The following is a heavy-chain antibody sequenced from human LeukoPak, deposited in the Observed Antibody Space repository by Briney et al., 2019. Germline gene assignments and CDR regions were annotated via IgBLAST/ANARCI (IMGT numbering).Heavy chain of an antibody. J-gene: IGHJ3*02. CDR2: MYYTGST. Sequence: SETLSLTCTVSGGSINSDYWSWIRQPPGKGLEWIGYMYYTGSTNYNPSLKSRVIMSVDTSKKKFSLRLSSVTAADTAVYCCARRGYHFDSGGGSNTFNIWGQGTMVTVSS. CDR3: ARRGYHFDSGGGSNTFNI. D-gene: IGHD3-22*01. V-gene: IGHV4-59*08. CDR1: GGSINSDY.